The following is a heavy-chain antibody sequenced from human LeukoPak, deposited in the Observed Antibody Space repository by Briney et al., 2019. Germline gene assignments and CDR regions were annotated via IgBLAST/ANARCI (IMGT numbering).Heavy chain of an antibody. CDR3: ARGSGRYRV. CDR1: GFTFSSYE. Sequence: PGGSLRLSCAASGFTFSSYEMNWVRQPPGKGLEWVSSINWNSGTTGYADSVKGRFTISRDNAKNSLYLQMNSLRAEDTALYYCARGSGRYRVWGQGTLVTVSS. CDR2: INWNSGTT. J-gene: IGHJ4*02. V-gene: IGHV3-20*04. D-gene: IGHD6-19*01.